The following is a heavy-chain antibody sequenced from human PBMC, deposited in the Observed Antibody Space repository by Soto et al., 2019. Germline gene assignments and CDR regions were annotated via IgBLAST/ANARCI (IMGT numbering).Heavy chain of an antibody. CDR3: TTDRHDYGDYYYYGMDV. D-gene: IGHD4-17*01. CDR1: GFTFSNAW. V-gene: IGHV3-15*01. J-gene: IGHJ6*02. CDR2: IKSKTDGGTT. Sequence: SLRLSCAASGFTFSNAWMSWVRQAPGKGLEWVGRIKSKTDGGTTDYAAPVKGRFTISRDDSKNTLYLQMNSLKTEDTAVYYCTTDRHDYGDYYYYGMDVWGQGTTVTVSS.